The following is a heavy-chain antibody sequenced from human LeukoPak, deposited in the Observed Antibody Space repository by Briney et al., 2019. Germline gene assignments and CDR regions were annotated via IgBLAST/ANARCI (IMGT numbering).Heavy chain of an antibody. V-gene: IGHV1-46*01. CDR2: INPSGGST. CDR1: GYTFTGYY. D-gene: IGHD4-17*01. CDR3: AKGNPTSYSDTLYYFDY. J-gene: IGHJ4*02. Sequence: SVTVTCTASGYTFTGYYMHWVRQAPGQGLEWMGIINPSGGSTSYAREFQGRVTMTRDTSTTTVYMELSSLRSEDTAVYFCAKGNPTSYSDTLYYFDYWGQRTLVSDSS.